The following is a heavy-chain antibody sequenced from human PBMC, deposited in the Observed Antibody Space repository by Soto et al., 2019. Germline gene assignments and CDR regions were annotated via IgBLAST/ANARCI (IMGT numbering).Heavy chain of an antibody. J-gene: IGHJ4*01. CDR1: GFTFSTYG. CDR2: IWYDGSNK. Sequence: GGSLRLSCETSGFTFSTYGMHWVRQAPGKGLDWVAVIWYDGSNKYYADSVKGRFTISRDNSKNTLYLQMNSLRAEDTAVYYCAKDRNYKRFTTSCPDYWGQGTLVTVSS. D-gene: IGHD2-2*01. V-gene: IGHV3-30*02. CDR3: AKDRNYKRFTTSCPDY.